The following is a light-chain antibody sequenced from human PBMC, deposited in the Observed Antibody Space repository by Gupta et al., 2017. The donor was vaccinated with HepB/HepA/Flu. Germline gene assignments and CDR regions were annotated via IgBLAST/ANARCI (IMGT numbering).Light chain of an antibody. CDR3: QQYNNYSRT. J-gene: IGKJ1*01. Sequence: DIQMTQSPSTLSASVGDRVTITCRASQSINNWLAWYQQKPGKAPNLLIYKASSLESGVPSRFSGSGSGTEFTLTISSLQPDDFATYYCQQYNNYSRTFGQGTKVEIK. CDR2: KAS. V-gene: IGKV1-5*03. CDR1: QSINNW.